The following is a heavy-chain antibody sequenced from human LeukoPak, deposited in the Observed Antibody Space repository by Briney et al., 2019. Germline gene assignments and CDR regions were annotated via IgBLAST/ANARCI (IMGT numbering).Heavy chain of an antibody. Sequence: SETLSLTCAVSGGSISSGGYSWSWIRQPPGKGLEWIGYIYHSGSTYYNPSLKSRVTISVDRSKNQFSLKLSSVTAADTAVYYCARGGGDQTLDYWGQGTLVTVSS. D-gene: IGHD2-21*01. CDR2: IYHSGST. CDR1: GGSISSGGYS. J-gene: IGHJ4*02. V-gene: IGHV4-30-2*01. CDR3: ARGGGDQTLDY.